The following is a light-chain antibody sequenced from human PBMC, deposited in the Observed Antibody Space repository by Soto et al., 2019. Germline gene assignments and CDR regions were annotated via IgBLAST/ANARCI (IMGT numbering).Light chain of an antibody. Sequence: IQMTQSPSSVSASVGDRVTITCQASQDISNYLNWYQQKPGKAPKLLIYDASNLQSGVPSRFSGSGSGTDFTLTISSLQPEDFATYYCLQDYNYPLTFGGGTKVDIK. CDR3: LQDYNYPLT. CDR1: QDISNY. V-gene: IGKV1-6*01. CDR2: DAS. J-gene: IGKJ4*01.